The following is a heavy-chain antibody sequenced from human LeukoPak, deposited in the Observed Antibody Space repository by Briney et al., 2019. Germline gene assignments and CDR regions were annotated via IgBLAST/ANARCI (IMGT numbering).Heavy chain of an antibody. V-gene: IGHV3-30*18. CDR1: GFTFSSYG. CDR2: ISYDGSNK. J-gene: IGHJ4*02. Sequence: SGGSLRLSCAASGFTFSSYGMHWVRQAPGKGLEWVAVISYDGSNKYYADSVKGRFTISRDNSKNTLYLQMNSLRAEDTAVYYCAKDLERDSGYDYYFDYWGQGTLVTVSS. CDR3: AKDLERDSGYDYYFDY. D-gene: IGHD5-12*01.